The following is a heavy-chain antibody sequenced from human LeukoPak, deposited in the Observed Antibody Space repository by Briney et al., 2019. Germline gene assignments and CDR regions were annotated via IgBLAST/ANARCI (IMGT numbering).Heavy chain of an antibody. D-gene: IGHD5-24*01. CDR1: GGSFSGYY. Sequence: SETLSLTCAVYGGSFSGYYWSWIRQPPGKGLEWIGEINHSGSTNYNPSLKSRVTMSVDTSKNQFSLKLSSVTAADTAVYYCARDGEMATILRYFDLWGRGTLVTVSS. J-gene: IGHJ2*01. CDR3: ARDGEMATILRYFDL. CDR2: INHSGST. V-gene: IGHV4-34*01.